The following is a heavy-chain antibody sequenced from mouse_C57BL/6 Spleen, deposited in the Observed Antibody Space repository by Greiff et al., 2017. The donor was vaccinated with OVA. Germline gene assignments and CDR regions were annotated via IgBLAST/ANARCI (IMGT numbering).Heavy chain of an antibody. CDR2: ISYDGSN. CDR3: ARSLDFDY. V-gene: IGHV3-6*01. J-gene: IGHJ2*01. Sequence: ESGPGLVKPSQSLSLTCSVTGYSITSGYYWNWIRQFPGNKLEWMGYISYDGSNNYNPSLKNRISITRDTSKNQFFLKLKSVTTEDTATYYCARSLDFDYWGQGTTLTVSS. CDR1: GYSITSGYY.